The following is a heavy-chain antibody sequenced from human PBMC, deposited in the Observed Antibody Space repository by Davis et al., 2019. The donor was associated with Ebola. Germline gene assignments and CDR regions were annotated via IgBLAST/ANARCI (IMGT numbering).Heavy chain of an antibody. D-gene: IGHD6-13*01. CDR2: INHSGST. Sequence: SETLSLTCAVYGGSFSGYYWSWIRQPPGKGLEWFGEINHSGSTYYNLSLKSRVTISVDTSKNQFSLKLSSVTAADTAVYYCARQAAAYDYWGQGTLVTVSS. CDR3: ARQAAAYDY. CDR1: GGSFSGYY. J-gene: IGHJ4*02. V-gene: IGHV4-34*01.